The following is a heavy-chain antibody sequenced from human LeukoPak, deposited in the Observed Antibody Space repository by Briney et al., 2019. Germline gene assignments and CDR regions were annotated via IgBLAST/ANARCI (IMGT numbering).Heavy chain of an antibody. Sequence: GGSLRLSCAPSGLTFSSYWTRWARQSPGKGLEWVANIKKDGNEKYYVDSVKGRFTISRDNAKNSLYLQMNSLRAEDTAVYYCARRRASSQIDYWGQGTLVTVSS. V-gene: IGHV3-7*03. CDR1: GLTFSSYW. D-gene: IGHD6-13*01. CDR2: IKKDGNEK. J-gene: IGHJ4*02. CDR3: ARRRASSQIDY.